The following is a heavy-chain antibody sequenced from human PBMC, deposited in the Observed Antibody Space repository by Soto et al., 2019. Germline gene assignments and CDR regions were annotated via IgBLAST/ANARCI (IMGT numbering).Heavy chain of an antibody. Sequence: EVQLVESGGGLVQPGGSLRLSCAASGFTVSSNYMSWVRQAPGKGLEWVSVIYSGGSAYYADSVKGRFTISRDNSKNTLYLQMNSLRAEDKAVYDCASHGYSYGGGYFDYSCQGTLVTVSS. CDR2: IYSGGSA. V-gene: IGHV3-66*04. D-gene: IGHD5-18*01. CDR3: ASHGYSYGGGYFDY. CDR1: GFTVSSNY. J-gene: IGHJ4*02.